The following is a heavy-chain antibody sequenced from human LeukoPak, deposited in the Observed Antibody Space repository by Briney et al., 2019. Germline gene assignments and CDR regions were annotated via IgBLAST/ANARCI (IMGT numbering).Heavy chain of an antibody. V-gene: IGHV3-7*01. CDR1: GFTFSSYW. CDR3: ARDITIFGVVTSYYGMDV. Sequence: PGGSLRLSCAASGFTFSSYWMSWVRQAPGKGLEWVANIKQDGSEKYYVDSVKGRFTISRDNAKNSLYLQMNSLRAGDTAVYYCARDITIFGVVTSYYGMDVWGQGTTVTVSS. J-gene: IGHJ6*02. D-gene: IGHD3-3*01. CDR2: IKQDGSEK.